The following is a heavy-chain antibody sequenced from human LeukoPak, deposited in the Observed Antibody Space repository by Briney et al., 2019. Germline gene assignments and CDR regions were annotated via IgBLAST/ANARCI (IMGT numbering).Heavy chain of an antibody. CDR1: GYTFTSYD. D-gene: IGHD3-22*01. CDR2: INPSGGST. J-gene: IGHJ5*02. V-gene: IGHV1-46*01. CDR3: AREDSSGYYYPYNWFDP. Sequence: ASVKVSCKASGYTFTSYDINWVRQATGQGLEWMGIINPSGGSTSYAQKFQGRVTMTRDTSTSTVYMELSSLRSEDTAVYYCAREDSSGYYYPYNWFDPWGQGTLVTVSS.